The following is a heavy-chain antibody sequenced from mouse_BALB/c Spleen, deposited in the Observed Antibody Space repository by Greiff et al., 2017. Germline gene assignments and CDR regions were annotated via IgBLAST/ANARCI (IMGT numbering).Heavy chain of an antibody. D-gene: IGHD2-3*01. CDR1: GYSITSDYA. CDR2: ISYSGST. Sequence: EVQLQQSGPGLVKPSQSLSLTCTVTGYSITSDYAWNWIRQFPGNKLEWMGYISYSGSTSYNPSLKSRISITRDTSKNQFFLQLNSVTTEDTATYYCASHYDGYYEFIYWGQGTTLTVSS. V-gene: IGHV3-2*02. J-gene: IGHJ2*01. CDR3: ASHYDGYYEFIY.